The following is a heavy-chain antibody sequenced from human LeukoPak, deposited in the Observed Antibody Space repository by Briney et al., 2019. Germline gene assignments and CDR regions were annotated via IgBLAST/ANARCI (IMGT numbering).Heavy chain of an antibody. D-gene: IGHD6-13*01. J-gene: IGHJ5*02. CDR1: GGSFSGYY. CDR2: INHSGST. CDR3: ARGSSSWSGSFDP. V-gene: IGHV4-34*01. Sequence: SETLSLTCAVCGGSFSGYYWSWIRQPPGKGLEWIGEINHSGSTNYNPSLKSRVTISVDTSKNQFSLKLSSVTAPDTAVYYCARGSSSWSGSFDPWGQGTLVTVSS.